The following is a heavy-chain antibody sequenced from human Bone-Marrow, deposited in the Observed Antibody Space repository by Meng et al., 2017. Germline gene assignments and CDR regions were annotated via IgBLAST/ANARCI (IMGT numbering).Heavy chain of an antibody. CDR1: GFTFGEYA. V-gene: IGHV3-49*03. Sequence: GESLKISCTASGFTFGEYAMSWFRQAPGQGLERVSFIRSKAYSGTADYAAAVKGIFTISRDDSKSIAYLQMNSLKTEDTAVYYCARGCRVSGKYYFDYWGQGTLVTVSS. CDR3: ARGCRVSGKYYFDY. J-gene: IGHJ4*02. D-gene: IGHD3-16*01. CDR2: IRSKAYSGTA.